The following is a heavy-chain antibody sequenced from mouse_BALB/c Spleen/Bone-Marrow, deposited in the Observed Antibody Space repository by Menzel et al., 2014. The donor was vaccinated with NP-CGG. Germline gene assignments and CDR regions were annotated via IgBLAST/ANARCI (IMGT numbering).Heavy chain of an antibody. V-gene: IGHV1S56*01. CDR2: IFPGDSTT. CDR1: GNTFTSCD. Sequence: VQLQESGVELVKPGASVKLSCKASGNTFTSCDINWVRQRPEQGLEWIGWIFPGDSTTKYNEKFKGKATLSTDKSSSTVHMQLSRLTSEDSAVYFCVRSRLRDWYFDVWGAGTTVTISS. J-gene: IGHJ1*01. CDR3: VRSRLRDWYFDV. D-gene: IGHD1-2*01.